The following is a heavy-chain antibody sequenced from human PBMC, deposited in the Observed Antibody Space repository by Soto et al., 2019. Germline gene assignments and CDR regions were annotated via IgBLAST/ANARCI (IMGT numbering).Heavy chain of an antibody. D-gene: IGHD3-10*01. Sequence: QVQLQQWGAGLLKPSETLSLTCAVYGGSFSGYYWSWIRQPPGKGLEWIGEINHSGSTNYNPSLKSRVTISVDTSKNQFSLKLSSVTAADTAVYYCASAIPRAGVPRDWGQGTLVTVSS. CDR3: ASAIPRAGVPRD. V-gene: IGHV4-34*01. CDR1: GGSFSGYY. J-gene: IGHJ4*02. CDR2: INHSGST.